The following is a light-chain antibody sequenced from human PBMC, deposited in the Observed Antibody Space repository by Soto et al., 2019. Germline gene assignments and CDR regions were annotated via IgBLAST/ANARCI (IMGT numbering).Light chain of an antibody. CDR1: SSDVGGYNY. Sequence: QSALTQPASVSGSPGQSITICCTGTSSDVGGYNYVSWYQQHPGKAPKLMIYDVSNRPSGVSNRFSGSKSGNTASLTISGLQAEDEADYYCSSYTSSSTRDVVFGGGTKVTVL. J-gene: IGLJ2*01. V-gene: IGLV2-14*01. CDR3: SSYTSSSTRDVV. CDR2: DVS.